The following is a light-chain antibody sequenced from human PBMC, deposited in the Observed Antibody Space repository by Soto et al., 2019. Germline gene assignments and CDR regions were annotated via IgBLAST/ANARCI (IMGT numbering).Light chain of an antibody. CDR1: QSVSNY. Sequence: EIVLTQSPATLSLSPGERATLSCRASQSVSNYLAWFQQKPGQAPRLLIYDASNRGTGIPRRFSASGSGTDFILTISSLEPEDFAVYYCQQRYNPPLTFGGGTRVEI. CDR3: QQRYNPPLT. V-gene: IGKV3-11*01. J-gene: IGKJ4*01. CDR2: DAS.